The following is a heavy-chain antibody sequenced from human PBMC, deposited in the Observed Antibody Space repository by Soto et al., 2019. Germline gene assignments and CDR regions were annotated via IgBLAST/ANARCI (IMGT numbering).Heavy chain of an antibody. CDR1: GFTFSSYG. D-gene: IGHD2-2*01. CDR3: AKDRGYCSSTSCYARRGYYYDGMDV. Sequence: QVQLVESGGGVVQPGRSLRLSCAASGFTFSSYGMHWVRQAPGKGLEWVAVISYDGSNKYYADSVKGRFTISRDNSKNTLYLEMNSLRAEDTAVYYCAKDRGYCSSTSCYARRGYYYDGMDVWGQGTTVTVSS. V-gene: IGHV3-30*18. J-gene: IGHJ6*02. CDR2: ISYDGSNK.